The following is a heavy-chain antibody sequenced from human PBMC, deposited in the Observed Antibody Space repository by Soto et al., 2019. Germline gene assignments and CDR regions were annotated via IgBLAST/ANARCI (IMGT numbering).Heavy chain of an antibody. CDR3: AKDRSPGATTWNDY. J-gene: IGHJ4*02. Sequence: GGSLRLSCVVSGFTFSSSAINWVRQAPGKGLEWVSTISGSGVAKFYADSVKGRFTISRDNSNNTVSLQMNSLRAEDAAVYYCAKDRSPGATTWNDYWGQGTLVTVSS. CDR2: ISGSGVAK. V-gene: IGHV3-23*01. D-gene: IGHD1-1*01. CDR1: GFTFSSSA.